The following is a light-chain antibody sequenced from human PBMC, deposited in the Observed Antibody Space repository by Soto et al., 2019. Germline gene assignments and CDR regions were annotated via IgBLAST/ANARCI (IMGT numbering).Light chain of an antibody. Sequence: ILVIKSPSYLRVSVGDRATITCRASQGISNYLAWYQQKPGKVPKLLIYAASTLQSGVPSRFSGSGSGTDYTLTISSLQPEDVATYYCQKYNSALLTGGGGTKVDI. J-gene: IGKJ4*01. CDR2: AAS. V-gene: IGKV1-27*01. CDR3: QKYNSALLT. CDR1: QGISNY.